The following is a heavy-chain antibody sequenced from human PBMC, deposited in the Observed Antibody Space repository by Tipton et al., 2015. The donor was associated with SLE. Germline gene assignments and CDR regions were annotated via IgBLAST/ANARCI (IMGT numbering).Heavy chain of an antibody. J-gene: IGHJ3*02. Sequence: TLSLTCAVYGGSFSGYYWSWIRQPPGKGLEWIGEINHSGSTNYNPSLKSRVTISVDTSKNQFSLKLSSVTAADTALYYCATRSDYYDSSGYPLAFDIWGQGTMVTVSS. D-gene: IGHD3-22*01. CDR3: ATRSDYYDSSGYPLAFDI. V-gene: IGHV4-34*01. CDR1: GGSFSGYY. CDR2: INHSGST.